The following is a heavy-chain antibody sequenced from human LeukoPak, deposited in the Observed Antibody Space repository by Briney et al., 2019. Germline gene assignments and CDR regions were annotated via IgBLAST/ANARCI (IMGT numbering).Heavy chain of an antibody. Sequence: ASVKVSCKASGYTFTSYGISWVRQAPGQGLEWMGWISAYNGNTNYAQKLQGRVTMTTDTSTSTAYMELRSLRSDDTAVYYCARDPDLVAVAGVNWFDPWGQGTLVTVSS. D-gene: IGHD6-19*01. CDR1: GYTFTSYG. CDR2: ISAYNGNT. CDR3: ARDPDLVAVAGVNWFDP. J-gene: IGHJ5*02. V-gene: IGHV1-18*01.